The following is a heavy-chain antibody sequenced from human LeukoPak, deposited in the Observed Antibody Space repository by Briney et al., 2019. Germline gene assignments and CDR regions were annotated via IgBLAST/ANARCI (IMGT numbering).Heavy chain of an antibody. J-gene: IGHJ4*02. CDR2: IYHSGST. Sequence: SETLSLTCAVSGGSISSGGYSWSWIRQPPGKGLERIGYIYHSGSTYYNPSLKSRVTISVDRSKNQFSLKLSSVTAADTAVYYCARAGDSSGYYTYYFDYWGQGTLVTVSS. CDR3: ARAGDSSGYYTYYFDY. V-gene: IGHV4-30-2*01. CDR1: GGSISSGGYS. D-gene: IGHD3-22*01.